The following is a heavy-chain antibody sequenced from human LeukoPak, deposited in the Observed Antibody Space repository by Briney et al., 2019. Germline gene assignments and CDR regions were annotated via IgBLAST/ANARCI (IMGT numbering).Heavy chain of an antibody. CDR2: IPTSGIPV. D-gene: IGHD1-26*01. J-gene: IGHJ4*02. CDR1: GFSFILYY. Sequence: GGSLRLPCAASGFSFILYYMSWVRQTPGKALEGISYIPTSGIPVHYADSVRGRFTASRDDAKNSLHLQMDSLRVEDTAVYYCTRAVGLGPGAHFDQWGQGALVIVSS. CDR3: TRAVGLGPGAHFDQ. V-gene: IGHV3-11*01.